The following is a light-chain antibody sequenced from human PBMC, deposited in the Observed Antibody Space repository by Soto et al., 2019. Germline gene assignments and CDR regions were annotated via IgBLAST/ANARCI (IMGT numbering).Light chain of an antibody. Sequence: EIVLSHSPATLSLSPGERATLSCRASQSVSSYLAWYQQKPGQAPRVLIYGASSRATGIPDRFSGSGSGTDFTLSISRLEPEDFAVYYCHQYGSSQTFGQGTKVDIK. CDR1: QSVSSY. V-gene: IGKV3-20*01. CDR3: HQYGSSQT. J-gene: IGKJ1*01. CDR2: GAS.